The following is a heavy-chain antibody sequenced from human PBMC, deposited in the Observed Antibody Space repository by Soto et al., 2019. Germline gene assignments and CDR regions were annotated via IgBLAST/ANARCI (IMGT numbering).Heavy chain of an antibody. J-gene: IGHJ6*02. V-gene: IGHV1-69*08. Sequence: QVQLVQSGAEVKKPGSSVKVSCKASGGTFSSYTISWVRQAPGQGLEWMGRIIPILGIANYAQKFQGRVTITADKSTSTAYMELSSLRSEDTAVYYCARDLIAAYRGCGMDVWGQGTTVTVSS. CDR2: IIPILGIA. CDR3: ARDLIAAYRGCGMDV. D-gene: IGHD5-12*01. CDR1: GGTFSSYT.